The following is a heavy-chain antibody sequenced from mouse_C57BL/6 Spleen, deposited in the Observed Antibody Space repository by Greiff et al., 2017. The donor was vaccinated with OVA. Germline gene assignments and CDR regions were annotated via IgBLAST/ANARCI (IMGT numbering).Heavy chain of an antibody. CDR3: AIRGYYGYDRFAMDY. J-gene: IGHJ4*01. V-gene: IGHV1-39*01. D-gene: IGHD2-2*01. Sequence: EVQLQQSGPELVKPGASVKISCKASGYSFTDYNMNWVKQSNGKSLEWIGVINPNYGTTSYNQKFKGKATLTVDQSSSTAYMQLNSLTSEDSAVYYCAIRGYYGYDRFAMDYWGQGTSVTVSS. CDR1: GYSFTDYN. CDR2: INPNYGTT.